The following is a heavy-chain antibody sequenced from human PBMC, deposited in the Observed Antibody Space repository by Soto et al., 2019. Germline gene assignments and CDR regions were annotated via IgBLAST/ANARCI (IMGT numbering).Heavy chain of an antibody. V-gene: IGHV1-69*13. D-gene: IGHD3-22*01. Sequence: SVKVSCKASGGTFSSYAISWVRQAPGQGLEWMGGIIPIFGTANYAQKFQGRVTITADESTSTAYMELSSLRSEDTAVYYCARSLRRAEVRYYYDSSGYPHQYNWFDPWGQGTLVTVSS. J-gene: IGHJ5*02. CDR1: GGTFSSYA. CDR3: ARSLRRAEVRYYYDSSGYPHQYNWFDP. CDR2: IIPIFGTA.